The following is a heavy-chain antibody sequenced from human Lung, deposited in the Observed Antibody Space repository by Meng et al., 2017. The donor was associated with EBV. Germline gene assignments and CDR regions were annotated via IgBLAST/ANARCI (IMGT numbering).Heavy chain of an antibody. CDR1: GGSVISGGYY. D-gene: IGHD3-10*01. Sequence: QGQLQRSGPGLVQPSQTLSLTCTVSGGSVISGGYYWSWIRHQPGKGLEWIGYIYYTGSSFYNPSLKSRVTISVDTSKNQFSLNLSSVTAADTAVYYCANAGRFGESLGDYWGQGILVTVSS. CDR3: ANAGRFGESLGDY. V-gene: IGHV4-31*03. J-gene: IGHJ4*02. CDR2: IYYTGSS.